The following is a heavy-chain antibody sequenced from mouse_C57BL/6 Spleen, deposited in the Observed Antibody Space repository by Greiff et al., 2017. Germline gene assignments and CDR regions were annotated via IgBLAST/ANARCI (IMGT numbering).Heavy chain of an antibody. CDR2: IDPETGGT. V-gene: IGHV1-15*01. J-gene: IGHJ4*01. D-gene: IGHD1-3*01. CDR1: GYTFTDYE. CDR3: KRRDYSGENAMDY. Sequence: QVQLQQSGAELVRPGASVTLSCKASGYTFTDYEMHWVKQKPVHGLEWIGAIDPETGGTAYNQKFKGKAILTADKSSSTAYMEISSLTSEDSAVYYCKRRDYSGENAMDYWGQGTSDTVSA.